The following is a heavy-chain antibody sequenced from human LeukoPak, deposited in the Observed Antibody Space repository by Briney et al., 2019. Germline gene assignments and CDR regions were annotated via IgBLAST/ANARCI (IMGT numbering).Heavy chain of an antibody. V-gene: IGHV1-2*02. CDR1: GYTFTGYY. Sequence: ASVKVSCKASGYTFTGYYMHCVREAPGQGLEWMGWINPNSGGTKYAQKFQGRVTMTRDTSIRTAYMELSRLRSDDTAVYYCAREYGGYCSGGSCYDYWGQGTLVTVSS. CDR3: AREYGGYCSGGSCYDY. CDR2: INPNSGGT. D-gene: IGHD2-15*01. J-gene: IGHJ4*02.